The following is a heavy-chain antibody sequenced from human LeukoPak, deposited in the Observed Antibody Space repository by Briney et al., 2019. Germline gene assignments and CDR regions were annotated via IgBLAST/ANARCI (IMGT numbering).Heavy chain of an antibody. CDR3: AKSGLNRFDY. Sequence: GGSLRLSCAASGFTFSSYSMNWVRQAPGKGLEWVSSISSSSSYIYYADSVKGRFTISRDDSKNTLYLQMNSLRAEDTAVYYCAKSGLNRFDYWGQGTLVTVSS. CDR2: ISSSSSYI. J-gene: IGHJ4*02. V-gene: IGHV3-21*04. D-gene: IGHD2-15*01. CDR1: GFTFSSYS.